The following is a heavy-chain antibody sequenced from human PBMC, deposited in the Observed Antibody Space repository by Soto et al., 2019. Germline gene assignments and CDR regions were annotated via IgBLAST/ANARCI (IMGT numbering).Heavy chain of an antibody. V-gene: IGHV4-30-4*01. CDR1: GGSISSGDYY. D-gene: IGHD3-9*01. J-gene: IGHJ2*01. CDR2: IYYSGST. Sequence: NPSETLSLTCTVSGGSISSGDYYWSWIRQPPGKGLEWIGYIYYSGSTYYNPSLKSRVTISVDTSKNQFSLKLSSVTAADTAVYYCARELTRYFDWLLSPPDWYFDLRGRATLGTFSP. CDR3: ARELTRYFDWLLSPPDWYFDL.